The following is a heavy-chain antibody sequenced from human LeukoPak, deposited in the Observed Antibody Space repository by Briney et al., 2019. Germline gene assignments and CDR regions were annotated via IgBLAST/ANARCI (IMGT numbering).Heavy chain of an antibody. CDR3: TRGSVNGDYGCCFQH. V-gene: IGHV1-18*01. J-gene: IGHJ1*01. Sequence: ASVKVSCKASGYTFTSYGISWVRQAPGQGLEWMGWISAYNGNTNYAQKLQGRVTMTTDTSTNTAYMELRSLRSDDTAVYYCTRGSVNGDYGCCFQHWGQGTLVTVSS. D-gene: IGHD4-17*01. CDR2: ISAYNGNT. CDR1: GYTFTSYG.